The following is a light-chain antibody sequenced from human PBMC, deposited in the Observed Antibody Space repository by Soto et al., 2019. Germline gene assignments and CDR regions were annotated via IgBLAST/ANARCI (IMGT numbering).Light chain of an antibody. V-gene: IGLV2-8*01. CDR1: SNDVGGYNY. CDR2: EVT. Sequence: QSALTQPPSASGSPGQPVTISCTGTSNDVGGYNYVSWYQQHPGRAPKLMIFEVTQRPSGVPDRFSGSKSGNTASLTVSGLQDEDEADYYCTPYAGSNHFYVFGPGTKVTV. CDR3: TPYAGSNHFYV. J-gene: IGLJ1*01.